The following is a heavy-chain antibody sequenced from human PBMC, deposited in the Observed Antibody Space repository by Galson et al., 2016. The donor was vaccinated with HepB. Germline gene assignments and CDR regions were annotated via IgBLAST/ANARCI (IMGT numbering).Heavy chain of an antibody. D-gene: IGHD2-15*01. CDR2: IIPIFATT. CDR1: GDTFSSYA. CDR3: ARDWYPHIHHGYSYYGLDV. Sequence: SVKVSCKASGDTFSSYAFSWVRQAPGQGLEWMGGIIPIFATTNYAQKFQGRVTITADESTSTVYMELSSLTSDDTAVYFCARDWYPHIHHGYSYYGLDVWGQGTTVTVSS. J-gene: IGHJ6*02. V-gene: IGHV1-69*13.